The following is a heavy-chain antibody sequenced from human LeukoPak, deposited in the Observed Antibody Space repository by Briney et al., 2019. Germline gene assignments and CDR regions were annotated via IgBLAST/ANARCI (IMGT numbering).Heavy chain of an antibody. V-gene: IGHV3-23*01. CDR1: GFAFGSEA. J-gene: IGHJ6*02. CDR3: ARVMDMVWGVGLHYYYYYNMDV. CDR2: ISPGGGTT. D-gene: IGHD3-10*01. Sequence: GGSLRLSCAVSGFAFGSEAMSWVRQSPARGPEWVASISPGGGTTYYADYVKGRFTISRDNAKNSLNLQMSSLRAEDTAVYYCARVMDMVWGVGLHYYYYYNMDVWGQGTTVTVSS.